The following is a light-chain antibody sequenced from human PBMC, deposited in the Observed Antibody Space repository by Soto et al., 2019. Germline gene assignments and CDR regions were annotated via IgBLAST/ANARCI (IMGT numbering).Light chain of an antibody. CDR2: EVN. Sequence: QSALTQPPSASGSPGQSVTISCTGTSSDVGGYNYVSWYQQHPGKVPKLMVYEVNMRPSGVPDRFSGSKSGNTASLTVSGLQDEDEADYYCTSYAGGNNVFGTGTKLTVL. CDR3: TSYAGGNNV. CDR1: SSDVGGYNY. J-gene: IGLJ1*01. V-gene: IGLV2-8*01.